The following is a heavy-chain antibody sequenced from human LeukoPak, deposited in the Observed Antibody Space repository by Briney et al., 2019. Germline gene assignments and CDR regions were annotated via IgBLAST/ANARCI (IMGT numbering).Heavy chain of an antibody. Sequence: GGTLRLSCASSGFTFRSSAMSGVRQASAKGPECVSTFSRSGPDTYYADSVKSRFTIFRDNSKNTLYLQMNSLSAEDTAVYYCAKGSLGSWYYFDYWGQGTLVTVSS. J-gene: IGHJ4*02. CDR1: GFTFRSSA. V-gene: IGHV3-23*01. CDR2: FSRSGPDT. D-gene: IGHD6-13*01. CDR3: AKGSLGSWYYFDY.